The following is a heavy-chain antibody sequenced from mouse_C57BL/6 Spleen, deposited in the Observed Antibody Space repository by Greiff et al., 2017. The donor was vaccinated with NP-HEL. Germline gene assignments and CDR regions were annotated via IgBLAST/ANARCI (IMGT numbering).Heavy chain of an antibody. J-gene: IGHJ4*01. Sequence: EVKVVESGGGLVKPGGSLKLSCAASGFTFSSYAMSWVRQTPEKRLEWVATISDGGSYTYYPDNVKGRFTISRDNAKNNLYLQMSHLKSEDTAMYYCARGYGNYGAMDYWGQGTSVTVSS. V-gene: IGHV5-4*03. D-gene: IGHD2-1*01. CDR3: ARGYGNYGAMDY. CDR2: ISDGGSYT. CDR1: GFTFSSYA.